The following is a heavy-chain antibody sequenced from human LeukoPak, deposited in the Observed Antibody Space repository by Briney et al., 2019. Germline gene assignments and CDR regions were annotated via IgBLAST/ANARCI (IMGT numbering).Heavy chain of an antibody. CDR3: ARDRIGHDFWSGSSSSPFDY. V-gene: IGHV1-69*05. CDR1: GGTFSSYA. Sequence: SVKVSCKASGGTFSSYAISWVRQAPGQGLEWMGGIIPIFGTANYAQKFQGRVTITTDESTSTAYMELSSLRSEDTAVYYCARDRIGHDFWSGSSSSPFDYWGQGTLVTVSS. CDR2: IIPIFGTA. D-gene: IGHD3-3*01. J-gene: IGHJ4*02.